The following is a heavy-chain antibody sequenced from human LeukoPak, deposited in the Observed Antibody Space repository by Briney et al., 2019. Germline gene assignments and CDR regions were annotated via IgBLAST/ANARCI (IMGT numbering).Heavy chain of an antibody. CDR1: GYSISSGYY. CDR2: IYHSGST. CDR3: ARVGEVVITDQLDY. V-gene: IGHV4-38-2*02. Sequence: SETLSLTCTVSGYSISSGYYWGWIRQPPGKWLEWIGNIYHSGSTYYNPSLKSRVTISVDTSKNQFSLKMSSVTAADTAVYSCARVGEVVITDQLDYWGQGTLVTVSS. D-gene: IGHD3-22*01. J-gene: IGHJ4*02.